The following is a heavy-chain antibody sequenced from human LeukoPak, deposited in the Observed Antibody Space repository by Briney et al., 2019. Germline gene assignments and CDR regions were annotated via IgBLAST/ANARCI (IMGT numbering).Heavy chain of an antibody. CDR2: ISYDGSNK. CDR3: ARDEGSGYDLSPTPPII. Sequence: QSGGSLRLSCAAPGFTFSSYAMHWVRQAPGKGLEWVAVISYDGSNKYYADSVKGRFTISRDNSKNTLYLQMNSLRAEDTAVYYCARDEGSGYDLSPTPPIIWGQGTLVTVSS. CDR1: GFTFSSYA. J-gene: IGHJ4*02. V-gene: IGHV3-30*07. D-gene: IGHD5-12*01.